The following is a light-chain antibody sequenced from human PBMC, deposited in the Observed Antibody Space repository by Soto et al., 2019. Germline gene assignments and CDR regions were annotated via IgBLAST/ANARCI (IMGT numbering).Light chain of an antibody. V-gene: IGLV1-44*01. CDR2: SDN. Sequence: QSVLAQPPSVSGTPGQRVTISCSGGNSDIGPNAVNWYQQLPGTAPKLLLHSDNQRPSGVPDRFSGSKSGTSASLAINGLQSGDEADYYCGAWDESLNGYVFGTGTKVTVL. J-gene: IGLJ1*01. CDR1: NSDIGPNA. CDR3: GAWDESLNGYV.